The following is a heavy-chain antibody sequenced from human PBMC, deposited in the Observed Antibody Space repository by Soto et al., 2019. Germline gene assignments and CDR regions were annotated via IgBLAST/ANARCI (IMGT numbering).Heavy chain of an antibody. V-gene: IGHV1-18*01. J-gene: IGHJ6*02. CDR1: GYTFTSYG. D-gene: IGHD3-9*01. CDR2: ISAYNGNT. CDR3: ARDSPYDILTGYYGDYYYYGMDV. Sequence: VASVKVSCKASGYTFTSYGISWVRQAPGQGLEWMGWISAYNGNTNYAQKLQGRVTMTTDTSTSTAYMELRSLRSDDTAMYYCARDSPYDILTGYYGDYYYYGMDVWGQGTTVTVSS.